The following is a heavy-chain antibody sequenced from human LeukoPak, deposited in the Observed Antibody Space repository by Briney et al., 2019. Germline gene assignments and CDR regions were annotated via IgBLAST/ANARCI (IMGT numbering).Heavy chain of an antibody. CDR2: VYTSGTT. CDR1: GGSISSGTYS. V-gene: IGHV4-61*02. CDR3: ARGSPGVGCSSTSCYAGAFDI. Sequence: SETLSLTCTVSGGSISSGTYSWSWIRQPAGKGLEWIGRVYTSGTTSYNPSLKSRVTISKDTTKNQFSLKLSSVTAADTAVYYCARGSPGVGCSSTSCYAGAFDIWGQGTMVTVSS. D-gene: IGHD2-2*01. J-gene: IGHJ3*02.